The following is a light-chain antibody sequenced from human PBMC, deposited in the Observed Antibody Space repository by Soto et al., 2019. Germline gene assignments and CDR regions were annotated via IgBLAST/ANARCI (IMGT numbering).Light chain of an antibody. Sequence: QSALTQPASVSGSPGQSITISCTGTSRDIGNYNYVSWYQQLPGKAPKLVIYEVSNRPSGISNRFSGSKSGNTASLTISGLRAEDEADYYCSSYSSTSTPYVFGTGTKVTVL. J-gene: IGLJ1*01. CDR3: SSYSSTSTPYV. CDR1: SRDIGNYNY. CDR2: EVS. V-gene: IGLV2-14*01.